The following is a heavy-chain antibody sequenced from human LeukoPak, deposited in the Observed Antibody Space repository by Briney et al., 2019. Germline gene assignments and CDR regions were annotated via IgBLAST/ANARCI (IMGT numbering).Heavy chain of an antibody. V-gene: IGHV4-39*01. J-gene: IGHJ5*02. CDR2: IYYSGST. D-gene: IGHD1-26*01. CDR1: GGSISSSSYY. CDR3: ARHGLHLSGSLNWFDP. Sequence: SETLSLTCTVSGGSISSSSYYWGWIRQPPGKGLEWIGSIYYSGSTYYNPSLKSRVTISVDTSKNQFSLKLSSVTAADTAVYYCARHGLHLSGSLNWFDPWGQGTLVTVSA.